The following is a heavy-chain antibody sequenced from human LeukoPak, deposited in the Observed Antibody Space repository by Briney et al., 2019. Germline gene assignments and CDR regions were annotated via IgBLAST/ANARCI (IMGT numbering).Heavy chain of an antibody. CDR2: INPSGGST. CDR3: ARDLSLRGTMGFYYYGMDV. V-gene: IGHV1-46*01. D-gene: IGHD3-10*01. CDR1: GYTFTSYY. J-gene: IGHJ6*02. Sequence: ASVTVSCTASGYTFTSYYMHWVRQAPGQGLEWMGIINPSGGSTRYAQNFQGRVTMTRDTSTSTVYMELSSLRSEDTAVYYCARDLSLRGTMGFYYYGMDVWGQGTTVTVSS.